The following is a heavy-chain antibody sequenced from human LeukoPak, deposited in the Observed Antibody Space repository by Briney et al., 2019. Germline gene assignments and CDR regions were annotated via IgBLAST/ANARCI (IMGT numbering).Heavy chain of an antibody. CDR2: IYYSGST. D-gene: IGHD3-16*01. J-gene: IGHJ4*02. V-gene: IGHV4-59*01. CDR1: GGSISSYY. Sequence: PSETLSLTCTVSGGSISSYYWSWIRQPPGKGLEWIGYIYYSGSTNYNPSLKSRVTISVDTSKNQFSLKLSSVTAADTAVYYCARAVPGGLKPPLVDYWGQGTLVTVSS. CDR3: ARAVPGGLKPPLVDY.